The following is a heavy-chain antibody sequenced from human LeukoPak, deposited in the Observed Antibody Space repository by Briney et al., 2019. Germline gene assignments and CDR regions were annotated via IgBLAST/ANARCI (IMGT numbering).Heavy chain of an antibody. D-gene: IGHD5-12*01. Sequence: PGESLRLSCAASGFTVSSNYMSWVRQAPGKGLEWVSVIYSGGGTYYADSVKGRFTISRDNSKNTVYLQMNSLRAEDTAVYYCARASFSFDYSGYDFDFWGQGTLVTVSS. CDR3: ARASFSFDYSGYDFDF. V-gene: IGHV3-66*01. CDR2: IYSGGGT. J-gene: IGHJ4*02. CDR1: GFTVSSNY.